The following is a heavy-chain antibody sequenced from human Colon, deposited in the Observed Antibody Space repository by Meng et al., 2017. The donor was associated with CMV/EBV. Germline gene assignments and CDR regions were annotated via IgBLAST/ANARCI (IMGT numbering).Heavy chain of an antibody. J-gene: IGHJ6*02. CDR1: GFTFSSYS. CDR2: ISSSSSYT. V-gene: IGHV3-21*04. CDR3: AKDTAYYYGSGSRAYGMDV. Sequence: GESLKISCAASGFTFSSYSMNWVRQAPGKGLEWVSSISSSSSYTFYADSVKGRHTISRDNSKNTLYLQMNSLGAEDTGAYYCAKDTAYYYGSGSRAYGMDVWGHGTTVTVSS. D-gene: IGHD3-10*01.